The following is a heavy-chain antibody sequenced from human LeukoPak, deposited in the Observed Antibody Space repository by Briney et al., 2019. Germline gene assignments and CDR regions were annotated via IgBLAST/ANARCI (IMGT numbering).Heavy chain of an antibody. CDR3: LVVPGRTRDYYYYGMDV. Sequence: ASVKVSCKASGYTFTGYYMHWVRQAPGQGLEWMGWINPNSGGTNYAQKLQGRVTMTTDTSTSTAYMELRSLRSDDTAVYCCLVVPGRTRDYYYYGMDVWGLGTKGSGSS. CDR1: GYTFTGYY. D-gene: IGHD2-2*01. J-gene: IGHJ6*02. V-gene: IGHV1-2*02. CDR2: INPNSGGT.